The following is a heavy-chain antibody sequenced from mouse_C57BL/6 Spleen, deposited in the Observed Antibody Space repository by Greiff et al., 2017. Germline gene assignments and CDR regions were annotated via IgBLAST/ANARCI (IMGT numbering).Heavy chain of an antibody. D-gene: IGHD3-3*01. V-gene: IGHV1-69*01. CDR3: ARGGDGCDY. CDR1: GYTFTSYW. J-gene: IGHJ2*01. Sequence: QVQLQQPGAELVMPGASVKLSCKASGYTFTSYWMHWVKQRPGQGLEWIGEIDPSDSYTTYNQKFKGKSTLTVDKSSSTAYMQLSSLTPEDSAVYYWARGGDGCDYWGQGATLTVSS. CDR2: IDPSDSYT.